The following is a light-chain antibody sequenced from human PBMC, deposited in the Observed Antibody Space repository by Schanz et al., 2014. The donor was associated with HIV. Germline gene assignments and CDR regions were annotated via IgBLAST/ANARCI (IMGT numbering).Light chain of an antibody. CDR3: QQYGSLFT. CDR1: QSVSSY. CDR2: DTS. V-gene: IGKV3-11*01. Sequence: EIVLTQSPATLSLSPGERATLSCRASQSVSSYLAWYQQKPGQAPRLLIYDTSNRATGIPARFSGSGSGTDFTLTISRLEPEDFAVYYCQQYGSLFTFGPGTKVDIK. J-gene: IGKJ3*01.